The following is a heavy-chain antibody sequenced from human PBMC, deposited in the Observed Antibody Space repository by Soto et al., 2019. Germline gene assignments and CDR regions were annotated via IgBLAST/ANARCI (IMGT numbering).Heavy chain of an antibody. Sequence: SETLSLTCTVSGGSISSGDYYWSWIRQPPGKGLEWIGYIYYSGSTYYNQSLKSRVNISVDTSKNQLSLKLSSVTAADKAVYYCARVGRLGGYLLDYWGQGTLVTVSS. CDR2: IYYSGST. V-gene: IGHV4-30-4*01. J-gene: IGHJ4*02. D-gene: IGHD3-22*01. CDR3: ARVGRLGGYLLDY. CDR1: GGSISSGDYY.